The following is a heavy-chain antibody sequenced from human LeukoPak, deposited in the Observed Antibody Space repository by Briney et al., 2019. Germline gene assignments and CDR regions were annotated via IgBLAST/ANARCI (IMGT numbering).Heavy chain of an antibody. D-gene: IGHD3-3*01. Sequence: SGGSLRLSCAASGFTFSSYAMHWVRQAPGKGLEWVAVISYDGSNKYYADSVKGRFTISRDNSKNTLYLQMNSLRAEDTAVYYCARWRGVADPFDYWGQGTLVTVSS. CDR2: ISYDGSNK. V-gene: IGHV3-30-3*01. J-gene: IGHJ4*02. CDR1: GFTFSSYA. CDR3: ARWRGVADPFDY.